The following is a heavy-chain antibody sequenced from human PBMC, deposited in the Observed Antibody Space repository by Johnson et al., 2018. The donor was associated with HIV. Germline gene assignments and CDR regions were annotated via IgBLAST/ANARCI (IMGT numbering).Heavy chain of an antibody. D-gene: IGHD3-10*01. V-gene: IGHV3-30-3*01. J-gene: IGHJ3*02. CDR1: GFTFSSYA. CDR3: ARVRGMVRGSNDAFDI. CDR2: ISYDGSNK. Sequence: QEQLVESGGGLVKPGGSLRLSCAASGFTFSSYAMSWVRQAPGKGLEWLAVISYDGSNKYYADSVKGRFTISRDNSKNTLYLQMNSLRAEDTAVHYCARVRGMVRGSNDAFDIWGPGTMVTVSS.